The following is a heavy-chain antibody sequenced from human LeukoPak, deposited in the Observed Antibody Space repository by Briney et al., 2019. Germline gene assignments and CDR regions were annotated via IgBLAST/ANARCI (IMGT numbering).Heavy chain of an antibody. Sequence: PGGSLRLSCAASGFTFSSYSMNWVRQAPGKGLEWVSYISSSGSTIYYADSVKGRFTISRDNAKNSLYLQMNSLRAEDTAVYYCARESRSAGDFQHWGQGTLVTVSS. V-gene: IGHV3-48*04. CDR3: ARESRSAGDFQH. CDR2: ISSSGSTI. D-gene: IGHD3-10*01. CDR1: GFTFSSYS. J-gene: IGHJ1*01.